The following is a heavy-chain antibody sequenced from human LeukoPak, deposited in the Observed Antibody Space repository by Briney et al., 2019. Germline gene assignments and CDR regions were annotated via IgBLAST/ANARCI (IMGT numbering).Heavy chain of an antibody. CDR1: GFTVSSNY. D-gene: IGHD6-13*01. V-gene: IGHV3-53*04. J-gene: IGHJ4*02. CDR2: IYSGGSS. CDR3: ARGDSSSIDY. Sequence: GGSLRLSCAASGFTVSSNYMSWVSQAPGKGLEWVSVIYSGGSSYYADPVKGRFTISRHNSKNALYLQMNSLRAEDPAVYYCARGDSSSIDYWGQGTLVTVYS.